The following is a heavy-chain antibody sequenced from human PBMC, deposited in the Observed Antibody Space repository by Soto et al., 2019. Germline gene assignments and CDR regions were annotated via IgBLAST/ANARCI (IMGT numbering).Heavy chain of an antibody. CDR2: ISSSSSYI. V-gene: IGHV3-21*01. D-gene: IGHD2-15*01. CDR1: GFTFSSYS. J-gene: IGHJ4*02. Sequence: VQLVESGGGLVKPGGSLRLSCAASGFTFSSYSMNWVRQAPGKGLEWVSSISSSSSYIYYSDSVKGRFTISRDNAKNSLYLQMNSLRAEATAVYYCARDRVVVVVAALFNYWGQGTLVTVSS. CDR3: ARDRVVVVVAALFNY.